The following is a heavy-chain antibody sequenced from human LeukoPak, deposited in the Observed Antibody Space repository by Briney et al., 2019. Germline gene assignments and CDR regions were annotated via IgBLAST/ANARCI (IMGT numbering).Heavy chain of an antibody. D-gene: IGHD5-18*01. CDR3: AKGYNYAYEY. CDR2: ISASGGST. V-gene: IGHV3-23*01. J-gene: IGHJ4*02. Sequence: GGSLRLSCAASGFTFSSYAMSWVRQAPGKGLKWVSAISASGGSTYYADSVKGRFTISRDNSKNTLYLQMNSLRPEDTAVYYCAKGYNYAYEYWGQGTLVTVSS. CDR1: GFTFSSYA.